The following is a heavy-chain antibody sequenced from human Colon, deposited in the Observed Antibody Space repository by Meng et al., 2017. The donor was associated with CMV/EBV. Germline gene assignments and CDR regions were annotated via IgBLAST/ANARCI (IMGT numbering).Heavy chain of an antibody. V-gene: IGHV4-39*07. CDR2: IYYTGND. CDR1: RDSISGRSYY. Sequence: LQGPGPGLVKPSETLSLTCTGSRDSISGRSYYWGWTRQPPGKGLEWIASIYYTGNDYHNPSLKSRVTISIDTSNNQFSLRLTSVTAADTAVYYCARMALHWYFDLWGRGTLVTVSS. D-gene: IGHD5-24*01. J-gene: IGHJ2*01. CDR3: ARMALHWYFDL.